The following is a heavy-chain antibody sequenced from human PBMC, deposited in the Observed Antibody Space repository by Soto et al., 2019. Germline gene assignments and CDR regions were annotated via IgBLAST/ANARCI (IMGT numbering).Heavy chain of an antibody. CDR2: IIPILGTA. D-gene: IGHD6-19*01. CDR1: GVTFSTST. CDR3: ARAGFVSGWNEFSGMDV. J-gene: IGHJ6*02. Sequence: VQLVQSGAEVRKPGSSVKVSCQVSGVTFSTSTITWVRQAPGQGLEWMGSIIPILGTAKSTQKFQCRVTITADESASVAYMELSSLTSEDTAVYYCARAGFVSGWNEFSGMDVWGQGTTVTFSS. V-gene: IGHV1-69*11.